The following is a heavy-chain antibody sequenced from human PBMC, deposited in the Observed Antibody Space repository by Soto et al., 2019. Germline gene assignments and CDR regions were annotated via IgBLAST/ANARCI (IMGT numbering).Heavy chain of an antibody. CDR2: NHYSGRT. CDR3: ARHTGNRVGLYDF. Sequence: QVQLQESGPGLVKPSETLSLTCTVSGGSISGYYWSWIRQPPGKGLEWIGYNHYSGRTSYNPSLKSSGNILLDTSNNQGHLKRMSVTGADTAVYYCARHTGNRVGLYDFWGQGTLATVSS. J-gene: IGHJ4*02. V-gene: IGHV4-59*13. CDR1: GGSISGYY. D-gene: IGHD2-2*02.